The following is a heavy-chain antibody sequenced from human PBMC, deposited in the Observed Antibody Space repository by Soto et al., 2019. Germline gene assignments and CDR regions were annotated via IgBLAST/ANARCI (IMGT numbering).Heavy chain of an antibody. CDR1: GDTIGNSNW. J-gene: IGHJ6*02. CDR3: ARSRILTSPYYDFCGGPYGMDV. D-gene: IGHD3-3*01. CDR2: IYHSGST. V-gene: IGHV4-4*02. Sequence: SETLSLTCAVSGDTIGNSNWRSWVRQPPGRGLERIGEIYHSGSTYYNPSLKSRVTISVDKSKNQFSLKLISVTAADTAVYYCARSRILTSPYYDFCGGPYGMDVWGQGTTVTVSS.